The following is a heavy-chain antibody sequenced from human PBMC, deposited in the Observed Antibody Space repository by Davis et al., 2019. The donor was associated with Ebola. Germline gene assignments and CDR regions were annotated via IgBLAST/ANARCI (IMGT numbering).Heavy chain of an antibody. CDR2: INHSGST. CDR1: GFTFSDAW. J-gene: IGHJ4*02. Sequence: GSLRLSCAASGFTFSDAWMNWVRQAPGKGLEWIGEINHSGSTNYNPSLKSRVSISVDTSKNQFSLRLSSVTAADTAMYYCASGVPGYWGQGTLVTVSS. V-gene: IGHV4-34*01. CDR3: ASGVPGY. D-gene: IGHD3-10*01.